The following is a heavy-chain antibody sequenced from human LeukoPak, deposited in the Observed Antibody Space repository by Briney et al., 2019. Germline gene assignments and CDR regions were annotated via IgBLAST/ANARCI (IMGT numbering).Heavy chain of an antibody. CDR3: AKVSSSDYCYGMDV. Sequence: GGSLRLSCAASGFTFSSYAMSWVRQAPGKGLEWVSAISGSGGSTYYADSVKGRFTISRDNSKNTLYLQMNSLRAEDTAVYYCAKVSSSDYCYGMDVWGQGTTVTVSS. J-gene: IGHJ6*02. CDR2: ISGSGGST. CDR1: GFTFSSYA. V-gene: IGHV3-23*01. D-gene: IGHD6-6*01.